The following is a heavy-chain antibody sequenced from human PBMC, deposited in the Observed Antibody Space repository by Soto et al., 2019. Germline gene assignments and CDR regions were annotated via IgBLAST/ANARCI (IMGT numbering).Heavy chain of an antibody. Sequence: QITLKESGPALVKTTQTLTLTCTFSGFSLSTSEVGVGWIRQPPGKALEWLALIYGDDDKRYDPSLNSRLTITKDTSKNHVVLTMTNIDPVDTATYYCAHTYPPAFDIWGKGTMVTVSS. CDR3: AHTYPPAFDI. CDR1: GFSLSTSEVG. CDR2: IYGDDDK. V-gene: IGHV2-5*05. D-gene: IGHD3-16*01. J-gene: IGHJ3*02.